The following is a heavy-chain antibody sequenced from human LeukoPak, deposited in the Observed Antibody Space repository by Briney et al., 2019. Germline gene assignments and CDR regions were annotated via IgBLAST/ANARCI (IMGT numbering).Heavy chain of an antibody. J-gene: IGHJ4*02. D-gene: IGHD3-22*01. CDR3: AKSVITMIGVNPDY. Sequence: GGSLRLSCAASGFTFSSYAMSWVRQAPGKGLEWVSAISGSGGSTYYADSVKGRFTIPRDNSKNTLYLQMNSLRAEDTAVYYCAKSVITMIGVNPDYWGQGTLVTVSS. CDR1: GFTFSSYA. CDR2: ISGSGGST. V-gene: IGHV3-23*01.